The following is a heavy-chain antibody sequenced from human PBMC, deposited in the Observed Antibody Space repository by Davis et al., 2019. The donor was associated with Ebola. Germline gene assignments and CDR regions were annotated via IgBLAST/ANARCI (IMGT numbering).Heavy chain of an antibody. CDR3: ARDQGEIAARTSAFDM. Sequence: PGGSLRLSCAASAFSFSSYSMNWVRQAPGKGLEWVSYISTSSSPIYYADSVKGRFTISRDNAKNSLYLQMNSLRDEDTAVYYCARDQGEIAARTSAFDMWGQGTMVTVSS. J-gene: IGHJ3*02. D-gene: IGHD6-6*01. CDR1: AFSFSSYS. CDR2: ISTSSSPI. V-gene: IGHV3-48*02.